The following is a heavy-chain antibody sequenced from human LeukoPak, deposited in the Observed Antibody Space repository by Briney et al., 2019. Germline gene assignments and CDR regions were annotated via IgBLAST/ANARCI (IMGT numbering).Heavy chain of an antibody. Sequence: ASVKVSCKAPGYTFTGYYMHWVRQAPGQGLEWMGWMNPNSGNTGYAQKFQGRVTMTRNTSISTAYMELSSLRSEDTAVYYCARGPEIVGNSPYYYYYGMDVWGQGTTVTVSS. J-gene: IGHJ6*02. CDR3: ARGPEIVGNSPYYYYYGMDV. D-gene: IGHD4-23*01. CDR2: MNPNSGNT. CDR1: GYTFTGYY. V-gene: IGHV1-8*02.